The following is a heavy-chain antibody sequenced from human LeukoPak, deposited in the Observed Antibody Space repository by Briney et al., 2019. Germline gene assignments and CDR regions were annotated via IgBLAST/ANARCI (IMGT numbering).Heavy chain of an antibody. D-gene: IGHD4-17*01. V-gene: IGHV3-7*01. Sequence: GGSLRVSCAASGFTFSSYWMSWVRQAPGKGLECVANIKQDGSEKYYVDSVKGRFTISRDNAKNSLYLQMNSLRAEDTAVYYCARDHGDDATQNWGQGTLVTVSS. CDR2: IKQDGSEK. J-gene: IGHJ4*02. CDR3: ARDHGDDATQN. CDR1: GFTFSSYW.